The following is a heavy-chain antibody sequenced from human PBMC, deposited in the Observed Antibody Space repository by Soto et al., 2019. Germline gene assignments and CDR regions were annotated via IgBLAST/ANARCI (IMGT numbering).Heavy chain of an antibody. V-gene: IGHV4-34*01. CDR1: GGSFSGYY. J-gene: IGHJ4*02. D-gene: IGHD6-19*01. Sequence: QVQLQQWGAGLLKPAETLSLTCAVYGGSFSGYYWSWIRQPPGKGLEWIGEINHSGSTNYNPSLKSRVTISVDTSKNQFSLKLSSVTAADTAVYHCARRRALGSYSSGFDYWGQGTLVTVSS. CDR2: INHSGST. CDR3: ARRRALGSYSSGFDY.